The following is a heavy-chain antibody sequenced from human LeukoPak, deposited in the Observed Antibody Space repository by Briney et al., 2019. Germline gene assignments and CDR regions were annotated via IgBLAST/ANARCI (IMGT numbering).Heavy chain of an antibody. CDR2: ISYDGSNK. J-gene: IGHJ4*02. CDR3: ARSPGPFDY. V-gene: IGHV3-30-3*01. CDR1: GFTFSSYA. Sequence: AGRSLRLSCAASGFTFSSYAMHWVRQAPGKGLEWVAVISYDGSNKYYADSVKGRFTISRGNSKNTLYLQMNSLRAEDTAVYYCARSPGPFDYWGQGTLVTVSS. D-gene: IGHD7-27*01.